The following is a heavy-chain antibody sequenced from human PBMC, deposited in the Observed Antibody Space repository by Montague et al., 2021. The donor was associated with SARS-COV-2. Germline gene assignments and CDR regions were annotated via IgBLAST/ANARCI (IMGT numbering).Heavy chain of an antibody. D-gene: IGHD1-1*01. J-gene: IGHJ4*02. Sequence: SETLSLTCAVYGGSFSDYHWTWIRQSPGEGLEWIGRINYGGSTKYNPSLKGRVTISIDTSKNQFSLKLTSVTAADTAVYYCARGAPGYWGQGTLVTVSS. CDR1: GGSFSDYH. V-gene: IGHV4-34*01. CDR2: INYGGST. CDR3: ARGAPGY.